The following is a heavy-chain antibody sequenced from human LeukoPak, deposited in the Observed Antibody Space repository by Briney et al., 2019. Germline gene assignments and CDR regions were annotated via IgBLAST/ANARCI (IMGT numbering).Heavy chain of an antibody. D-gene: IGHD3-10*01. CDR3: TTGLMVRGVPFDY. CDR2: IKSKTDGGTT. J-gene: IGHJ4*02. V-gene: IGHV3-15*01. Sequence: PGGSLRPSCAASGFTFSNAWMSWVRQAPGKGLEWVGRIKSKTDGGTTDYAAPVKGRFTISRDDSKNTLYLQMNSLKTEDTAVYYCTTGLMVRGVPFDYWGQGTLVTVSS. CDR1: GFTFSNAW.